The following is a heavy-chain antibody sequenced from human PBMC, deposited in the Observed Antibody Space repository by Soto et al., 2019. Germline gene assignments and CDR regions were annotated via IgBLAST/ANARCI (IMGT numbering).Heavy chain of an antibody. Sequence: VSVKVSWKASGYTFISYAIHWVRQAPGQRLEWMGWINAGNGNTKYSQKFQGRVTITRDTSASTAYMELTSLRSEDTAVYYCARELQGLYYFDYWGQGTLVTVSS. D-gene: IGHD2-15*01. CDR1: GYTFISYA. J-gene: IGHJ4*02. CDR3: ARELQGLYYFDY. V-gene: IGHV1-3*01. CDR2: INAGNGNT.